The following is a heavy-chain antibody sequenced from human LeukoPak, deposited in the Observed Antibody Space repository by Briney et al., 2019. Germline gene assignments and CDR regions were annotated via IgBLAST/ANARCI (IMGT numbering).Heavy chain of an antibody. CDR2: LYNSGTA. J-gene: IGHJ4*02. Sequence: PSETLSLACTVSGVSISSYYWSWIRQPPGEGLEWIGHLYNSGTANYNPSLKSRVTISRDTSNNRFSLKLTSVTAADTALYYCARDWDTSGYFDYWGQGAMVTVSS. CDR3: ARDWDTSGYFDY. CDR1: GVSISSYY. D-gene: IGHD3-22*01. V-gene: IGHV4-59*01.